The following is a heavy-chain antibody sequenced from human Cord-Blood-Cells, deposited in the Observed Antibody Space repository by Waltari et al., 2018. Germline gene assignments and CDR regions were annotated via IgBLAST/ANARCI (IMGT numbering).Heavy chain of an antibody. CDR3: AIYSSSSGDDY. Sequence: QVQLQQWGAGLLKPSETLSLTCAVSGGSFSGYYWSWIRQPPGKGLEWIGEIKHSGSTNYNPALKSRVTISVDTSKNQFSLKLSSVTAADTAVYYCAIYSSSSGDDYWGQGTLVTVSS. J-gene: IGHJ4*02. V-gene: IGHV4-34*01. D-gene: IGHD6-6*01. CDR2: IKHSGST. CDR1: GGSFSGYY.